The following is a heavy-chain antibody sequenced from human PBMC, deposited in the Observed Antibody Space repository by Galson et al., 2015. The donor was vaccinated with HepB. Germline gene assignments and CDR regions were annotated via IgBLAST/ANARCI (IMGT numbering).Heavy chain of an antibody. CDR2: INAYNGKT. Sequence: SVKVSCKASGYNFSYFGLSWVRQAPGQGLEWVGKINAYNGKTVYALKLEGRVTMTTDASTTTGYLELRRLSSDDTATYYCARDDHIVLTTYDSWGQGTLLRVSP. V-gene: IGHV1-18*01. D-gene: IGHD5-12*01. CDR3: ARDDHIVLTTYDS. J-gene: IGHJ4*02. CDR1: GYNFSYFG.